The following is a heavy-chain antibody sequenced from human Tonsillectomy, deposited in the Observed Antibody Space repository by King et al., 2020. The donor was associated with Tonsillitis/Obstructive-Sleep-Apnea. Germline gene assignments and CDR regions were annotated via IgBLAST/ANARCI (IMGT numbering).Heavy chain of an antibody. J-gene: IGHJ4*02. CDR2: IYYSGST. CDR1: GGSISSGAYY. D-gene: IGHD5-12*01. V-gene: IGHV4-31*03. Sequence: PLQESGTAVVKPSQTLSLTCTVSGGSISSGAYYWSWIRQHPGKGLEWIGYIYYSGSTYYNPSLKSRVTISVVTSKNQFSLKLSSVTAADTAVYYCARVLWSGYEPSNPYYFDYWGQGTLVTVSS. CDR3: ARVLWSGYEPSNPYYFDY.